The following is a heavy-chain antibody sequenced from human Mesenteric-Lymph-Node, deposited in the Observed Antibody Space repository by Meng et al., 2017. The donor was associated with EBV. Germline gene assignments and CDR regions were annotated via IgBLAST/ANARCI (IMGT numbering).Heavy chain of an antibody. CDR3: AREGSAYDFDY. D-gene: IGHD3-16*01. J-gene: IGHJ4*02. CDR2: ISSDGSST. CDR1: GFTFSSYW. Sequence: VPPVAYGGGLVQTWGSLSLSCAASGFTFSSYWMHWVRQAAGEGLVWVSRISSDGSSTRYADSVKGRLTISRDNAKDTLYVQMNSLRAEDTAVYYCAREGSAYDFDYWGQGTLVTVSS. V-gene: IGHV3-74*01.